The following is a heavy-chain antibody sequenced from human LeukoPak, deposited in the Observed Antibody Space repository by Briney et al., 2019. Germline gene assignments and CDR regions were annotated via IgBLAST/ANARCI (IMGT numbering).Heavy chain of an antibody. Sequence: GGSLRLSCAASGFTFDDYAMHWVRQAPGKGLEWVSGISWNSGSIGYADSVKGRFTISRDNAKNSLYLQMNSLRAEDTAVYYCARDLGLWFGDPNYFDYWGQGTLVTVSS. CDR1: GFTFDDYA. J-gene: IGHJ4*02. CDR2: ISWNSGSI. CDR3: ARDLGLWFGDPNYFDY. D-gene: IGHD3-10*01. V-gene: IGHV3-9*01.